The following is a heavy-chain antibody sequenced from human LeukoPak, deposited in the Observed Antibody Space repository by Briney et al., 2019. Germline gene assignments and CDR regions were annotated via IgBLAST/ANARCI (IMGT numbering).Heavy chain of an antibody. CDR3: AAAPRPTTPLLPVDY. Sequence: GGSLRLSCAASGFTFSSFAVSWVRQAPGKGLEWVSSISGSGDAAYYADSVKGRFTISRDNSKNILYLQMNSLGAEDSAVYYCAAAPRPTTPLLPVDYWGQGTLVTVS. CDR1: GFTFSSFA. J-gene: IGHJ4*02. D-gene: IGHD1-1*01. V-gene: IGHV3-23*01. CDR2: ISGSGDAA.